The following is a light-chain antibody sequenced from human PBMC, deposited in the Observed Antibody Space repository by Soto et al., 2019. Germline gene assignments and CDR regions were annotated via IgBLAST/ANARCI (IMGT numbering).Light chain of an antibody. V-gene: IGKV1-33*01. Sequence: DIRVTQSPSSLSASVGDRVTITCQASQDIKNYLNWYQQKPGIAPNLVIYDASNLKTGVPSRFSGSGSGTDFSFSISSLQPEDVGTYYCQHYDHLPPLSFGGGTKVELK. J-gene: IGKJ4*01. CDR2: DAS. CDR3: QHYDHLPPLS. CDR1: QDIKNY.